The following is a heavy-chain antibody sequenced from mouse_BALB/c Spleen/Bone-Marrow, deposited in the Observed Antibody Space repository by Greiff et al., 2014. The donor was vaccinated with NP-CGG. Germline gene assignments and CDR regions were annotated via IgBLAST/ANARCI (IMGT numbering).Heavy chain of an antibody. CDR2: INPDSSTI. J-gene: IGHJ4*01. V-gene: IGHV4-1*02. CDR1: GFDFSRYW. Sequence: EVKLQESGGGLVQPGGSLKLSCAASGFDFSRYWMSWVRQAPGKGLEWIGEINPDSSTINYTPSLKDKFIISRDSAKNTLYLQMSKVRSEDTALYYCARHGYYAMDYWGQGTSVTVSS. CDR3: ARHGYYAMDY.